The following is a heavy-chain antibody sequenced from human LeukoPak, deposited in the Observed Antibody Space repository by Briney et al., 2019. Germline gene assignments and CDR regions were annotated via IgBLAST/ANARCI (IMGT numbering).Heavy chain of an antibody. D-gene: IGHD4-17*01. Sequence: GGSLRLSCAASGFTFSSYWMHWVRQAPGKGLVWVSRINSDKSITNYADSVKGRFTISRDNAKNTLHLQMSSLSAEDTAVYYCARITVTTDDAFDIWGQGTMVTVSS. CDR1: GFTFSSYW. J-gene: IGHJ3*02. CDR3: ARITVTTDDAFDI. V-gene: IGHV3-74*01. CDR2: INSDKSIT.